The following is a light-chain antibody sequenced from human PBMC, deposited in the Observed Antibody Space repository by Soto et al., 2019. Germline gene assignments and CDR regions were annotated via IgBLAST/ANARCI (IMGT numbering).Light chain of an antibody. V-gene: IGLV1-40*01. CDR1: SSDIGAGFD. CDR2: GNT. CDR3: QSYENSRTGFYV. Sequence: QSVLTQPPSVSGAPGQRVTISCSGSSSDIGAGFDVHWYQHLPGTAPKLLIYGNTNRPSGVPGRFSGSKSGTSASLVISGLQAEDEADYYCQSYENSRTGFYVFGTGTK. J-gene: IGLJ1*01.